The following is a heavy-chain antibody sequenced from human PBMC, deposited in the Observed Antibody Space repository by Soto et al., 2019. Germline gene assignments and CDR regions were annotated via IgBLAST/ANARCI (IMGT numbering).Heavy chain of an antibody. CDR3: ARGVDNWNDHYFDY. CDR1: GGSISNYY. V-gene: IGHV4-59*08. Sequence: QVQLQESGPGLVKPSETLSLTCTVSGGSISNYYWSWIRQPPGKGLEWIGYVYYSGSTNYNPSLKSRVTISVDTSKNQFSLKLTSVTAADTAVYYCARGVDNWNDHYFDYWGQGTLVTVSS. J-gene: IGHJ4*02. D-gene: IGHD1-20*01. CDR2: VYYSGST.